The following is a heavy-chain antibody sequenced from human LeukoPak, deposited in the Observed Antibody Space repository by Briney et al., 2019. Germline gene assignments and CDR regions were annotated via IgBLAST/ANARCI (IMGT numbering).Heavy chain of an antibody. CDR2: IYSSGAT. V-gene: IGHV4-39*02. CDR3: ARETTRGGIDY. D-gene: IGHD1-7*01. J-gene: IGHJ4*02. CDR1: GGSISSGSYY. Sequence: SETLSLTCTVSGGSISSGSYYWGWIRQPPGKGLEWIASIYSSGATYYNPSLKSRVIISVDTSKNQISLKLSSVTASDTAVYYCARETTRGGIDYWGQGTLVTVSS.